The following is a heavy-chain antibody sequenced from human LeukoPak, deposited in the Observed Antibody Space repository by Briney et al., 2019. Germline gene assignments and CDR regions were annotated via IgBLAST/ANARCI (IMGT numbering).Heavy chain of an antibody. Sequence: GGTLRLSCAASGITFSGYWMHWVRQAPGKGLVLVSRINSDGSSTDYADFVKGRFTIFRDNAKNTLYLQMNILRAEDTPVYYCLRDYRGFDYWGQGTLVTVSS. CDR3: LRDYRGFDY. J-gene: IGHJ4*02. D-gene: IGHD3-10*01. CDR2: INSDGSST. CDR1: GITFSGYW. V-gene: IGHV3-74*01.